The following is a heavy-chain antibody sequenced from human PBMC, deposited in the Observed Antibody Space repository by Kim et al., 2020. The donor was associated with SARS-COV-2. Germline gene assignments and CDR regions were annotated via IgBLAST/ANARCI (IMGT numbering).Heavy chain of an antibody. CDR1: GFTFSSYA. CDR3: AKLNPTARWLDP. D-gene: IGHD4-17*01. J-gene: IGHJ5*02. CDR2: IGGGGFTT. Sequence: GGSLRLSCAASGFTFSSYAMSWVRQAPGKGLEWVSTIGGGGFTTYYADSVKGHFTISRDNSKNTLYLQVNSLRAEDTAVYYCAKLNPTARWLDPWGQGTLVTVSS. V-gene: IGHV3-23*01.